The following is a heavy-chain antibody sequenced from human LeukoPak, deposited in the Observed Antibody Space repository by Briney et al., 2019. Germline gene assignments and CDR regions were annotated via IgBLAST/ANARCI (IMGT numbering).Heavy chain of an antibody. CDR2: IPRNGGST. Sequence: GGSLRLSCTASGFTFSSYAMSWVRQAPGKGLEWVSSIPRNGGSTYYADSVKGRFTISRDNSKNTLYVQMNSLRVDDTAVYYYAKAPRFGDHAAEYFYYYMDVWGKGTTVTVSS. D-gene: IGHD3-16*01. V-gene: IGHV3-23*01. J-gene: IGHJ6*03. CDR1: GFTFSSYA. CDR3: AKAPRFGDHAAEYFYYYMDV.